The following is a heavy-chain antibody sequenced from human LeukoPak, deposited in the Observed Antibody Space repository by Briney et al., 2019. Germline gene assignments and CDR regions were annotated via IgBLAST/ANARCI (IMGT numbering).Heavy chain of an antibody. J-gene: IGHJ4*02. CDR2: IYSGGTT. D-gene: IGHD3-22*01. V-gene: IGHV3-53*01. Sequence: GGSLRLSGAASGFIVSSNYMIWVRQAPGQGLKWFSVIYSGGTTDYADSVKGRFTISRDNSKNTVYLQMNSLRAEDTAVYFCARSPHYDSSGYYYYFDSLGQGALVAVSS. CDR1: GFIVSSNY. CDR3: ARSPHYDSSGYYYYFDS.